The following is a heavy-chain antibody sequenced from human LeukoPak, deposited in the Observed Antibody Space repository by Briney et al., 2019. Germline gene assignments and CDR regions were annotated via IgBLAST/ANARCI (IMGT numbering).Heavy chain of an antibody. V-gene: IGHV4-59*12. J-gene: IGHJ4*02. CDR1: GGSFSSYY. Sequence: SETLSLTCTVSGGSFSSYYWTWIRQPPGKGLEWIGYIDHGGSTNYNPSLRSRVSISSDTSKIQFSLELTSVTAADTAVYYCARVGYYGDANFDYWGQGTLVTVSS. D-gene: IGHD4-17*01. CDR2: IDHGGST. CDR3: ARVGYYGDANFDY.